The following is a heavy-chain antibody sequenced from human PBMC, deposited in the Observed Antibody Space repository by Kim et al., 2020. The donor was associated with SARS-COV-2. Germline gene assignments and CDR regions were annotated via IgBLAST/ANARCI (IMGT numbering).Heavy chain of an antibody. CDR1: GGSISSYY. CDR2: IYYSGST. V-gene: IGHV4-59*01. Sequence: SETLSLTCTVSGGSISSYYWSWIRQPPGKGLEWIGYIYYSGSTNYNPSLKSRVTISVDTSKNQFSLKLSSVTASDTAVFFFATVINIYGSLGFGYWCQGT. J-gene: IGHJ4*02. D-gene: IGHD5-18*01. CDR3: ATVINIYGSLGFGY.